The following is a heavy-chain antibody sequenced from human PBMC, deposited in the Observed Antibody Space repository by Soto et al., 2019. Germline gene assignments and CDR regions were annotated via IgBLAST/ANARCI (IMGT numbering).Heavy chain of an antibody. Sequence: PGGSLRLSCAASGFTFSTYAMSWVRQAPGKGLEWVSGLSGSGGSTNYADSVKGRFTISRDNSMNTLYLQMSSLRAEDTAVYYCAKHRYGSGSYAGDYWGQGTLVTVSS. J-gene: IGHJ4*02. D-gene: IGHD3-10*01. V-gene: IGHV3-23*01. CDR3: AKHRYGSGSYAGDY. CDR1: GFTFSTYA. CDR2: LSGSGGST.